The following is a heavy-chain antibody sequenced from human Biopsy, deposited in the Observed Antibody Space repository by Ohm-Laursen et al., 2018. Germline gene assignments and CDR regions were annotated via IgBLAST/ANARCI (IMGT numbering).Heavy chain of an antibody. Sequence: TLSLTCTVSGGSISSSTTYYWAWLRQPPGKGLEWIGSIYNTETTFYNPSLKSRVTISVDTSTNQFSLKVSSVTAADTALYFCARHPTGFWFDPWGHGTLVTVPS. CDR1: GGSISSSTTYY. J-gene: IGHJ5*02. V-gene: IGHV4-39*01. CDR2: IYNTETT. CDR3: ARHPTGFWFDP.